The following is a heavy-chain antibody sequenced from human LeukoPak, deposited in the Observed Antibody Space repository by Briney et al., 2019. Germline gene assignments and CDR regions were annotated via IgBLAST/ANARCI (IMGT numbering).Heavy chain of an antibody. D-gene: IGHD4-23*01. CDR2: INHSGST. Sequence: SETLSLTCAVYGGSFSGFYWSWIRQPPGKGLEWIGEINHSGSTNYNPSLKSRVTISVDTSKNQFSLKLSSVTAADTAVYYCAGSNPSVDWGQGTLVTVSS. V-gene: IGHV4-34*01. CDR3: AGSNPSVD. J-gene: IGHJ4*02. CDR1: GGSFSGFY.